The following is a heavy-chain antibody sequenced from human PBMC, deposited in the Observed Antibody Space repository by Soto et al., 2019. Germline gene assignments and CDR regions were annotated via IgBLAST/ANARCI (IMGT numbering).Heavy chain of an antibody. D-gene: IGHD6-13*01. V-gene: IGHV5-51*01. CDR3: ARLPRAAASTYYYYYYMDV. Sequence: GESLKNSCKCSGYSFTSYWIGLVRQMPGKGLEWMGIIYPGDSDTRYSPSFQGQVTISADKSISTAYLQWSSLKASDTAMYYCARLPRAAASTYYYYYYMDVWGKGTTVTVSS. CDR2: IYPGDSDT. CDR1: GYSFTSYW. J-gene: IGHJ6*03.